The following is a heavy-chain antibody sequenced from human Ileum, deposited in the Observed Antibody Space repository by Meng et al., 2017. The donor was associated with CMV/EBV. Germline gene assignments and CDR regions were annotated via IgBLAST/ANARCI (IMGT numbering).Heavy chain of an antibody. D-gene: IGHD4-23*01. J-gene: IGHJ4*02. Sequence: ASAKISCKASGYTFIDYYLHWVRQDAGQGLEWGGWINPNNGDTNSAQKFQGRVTMTRDTSISTAYMDLSSLRSDDTAEYYGARDPNGDNSGDFDYWGQGTLVTVSS. V-gene: IGHV1-2*02. CDR1: GYTFIDYY. CDR3: ARDPNGDNSGDFDY. CDR2: INPNNGDT.